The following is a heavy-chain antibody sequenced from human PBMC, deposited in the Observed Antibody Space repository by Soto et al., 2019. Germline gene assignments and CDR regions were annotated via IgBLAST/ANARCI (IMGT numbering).Heavy chain of an antibody. CDR2: IYYSGGT. D-gene: IGHD5-12*01. Sequence: SETLSLTCTVSGGSISRGGYYWSWIRQHPGKGLEWIGYIYYSGGTYYNPSLKSRVTISVDTSENQFSLRLSSVTAADTAVYYCARKDSGYADYMDVWGKGTTVTVSS. CDR3: ARKDSGYADYMDV. J-gene: IGHJ6*03. CDR1: GGSISRGGYY. V-gene: IGHV4-31*03.